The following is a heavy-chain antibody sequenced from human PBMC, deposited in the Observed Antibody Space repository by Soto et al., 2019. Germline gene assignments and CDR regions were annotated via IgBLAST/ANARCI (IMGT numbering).Heavy chain of an antibody. D-gene: IGHD3-16*01. CDR3: ARMATFGSLNWFDP. J-gene: IGHJ5*02. CDR2: MNPGSSDT. V-gene: IGHV1-8*02. Sequence: ASVKVSCKASGYTFTSYGISWVRQATGQGLEWMGWMNPGSSDTGYTQKFQGRVTMTRDITIATAYMELSRLKSDDTAIYYCARMATFGSLNWFDPWGQGTLVTVSS. CDR1: GYTFTSYG.